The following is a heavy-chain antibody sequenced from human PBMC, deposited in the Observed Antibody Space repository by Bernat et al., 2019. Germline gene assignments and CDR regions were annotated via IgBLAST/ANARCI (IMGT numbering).Heavy chain of an antibody. CDR1: GFSLSTSGMC. Sequence: QVTLRESGPALVKPTQTLTLTCTFSGFSLSTSGMCVSWIRQPPGKALEWLALIDWDDAKYYSTSLKTRLTISKDTSKNQVVLTMTNMDPVDTATYYCARVYGSGRYFDYWGQGTLVTVSS. CDR3: ARVYGSGRYFDY. J-gene: IGHJ4*02. D-gene: IGHD3-10*01. V-gene: IGHV2-70*01. CDR2: IDWDDAK.